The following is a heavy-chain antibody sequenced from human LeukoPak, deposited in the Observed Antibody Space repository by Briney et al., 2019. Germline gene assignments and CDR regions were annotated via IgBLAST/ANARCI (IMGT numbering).Heavy chain of an antibody. CDR1: GYSFSSYW. Sequence: SGESLKTSCKASGYSFSSYWIGWVRQLPGKGLEWMEIIYPVDSATSYNPSFEGHVTSSANRSTSTAYLQWSSRKASDTAMYYCARSSILTGYSPLEHNNAYYFDYWGQGTLVTVSS. V-gene: IGHV5-51*01. CDR2: IYPVDSAT. D-gene: IGHD3-9*01. J-gene: IGHJ4*02. CDR3: ARSSILTGYSPLEHNNAYYFDY.